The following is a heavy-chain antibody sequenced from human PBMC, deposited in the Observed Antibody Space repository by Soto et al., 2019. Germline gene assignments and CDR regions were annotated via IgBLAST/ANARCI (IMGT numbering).Heavy chain of an antibody. J-gene: IGHJ5*02. D-gene: IGHD2-2*01. V-gene: IGHV4-59*12. CDR3: ARVPDR. CDR1: GGSISSYY. Sequence: PSETLSLTCTVSGGSISSYYWSWIRQPPGKGLEWIAYTYYSGSTNYNPSLKSRVTISVDTSKNQFSLILYSVTAADTAVYYCARVPDRWGQGTLVTVS. CDR2: TYYSGST.